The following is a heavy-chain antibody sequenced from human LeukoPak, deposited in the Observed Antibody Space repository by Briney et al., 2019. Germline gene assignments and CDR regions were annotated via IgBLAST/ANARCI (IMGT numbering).Heavy chain of an antibody. CDR3: AKELVGRTDMRAYFDY. J-gene: IGHJ4*02. V-gene: IGHV3-23*01. Sequence: PGGSLSLSCAASGFTFSNYGMSGVRQAPGKGRQWGSGISGSGGRTYNEDSVKGRFTISRDNSKNTLFLQMNSLRAEDTALYYCAKELVGRTDMRAYFDYWGSGTLAIVSS. D-gene: IGHD5-18*01. CDR1: GFTFSNYG. CDR2: ISGSGGRT.